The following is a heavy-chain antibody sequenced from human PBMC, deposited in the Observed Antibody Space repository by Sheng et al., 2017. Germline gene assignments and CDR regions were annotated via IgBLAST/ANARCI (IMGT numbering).Heavy chain of an antibody. CDR1: GFTFTNYA. CDR3: AKRTAAAGSHSIFDY. J-gene: IGHJ4*02. Sequence: EVQLVESGGGLVQPGGSLRLSCVASGFTFTNYAMSWVRQAPGKGLEWVSTISASGGSTYYADSVKGRFTISRDNSKNTLYLQMNSLRAEDTAVYYCAKRTAAAGSHSIFDYWGQGTLVTVSS. V-gene: IGHV3-23*04. CDR2: ISASGGST. D-gene: IGHD6-13*01.